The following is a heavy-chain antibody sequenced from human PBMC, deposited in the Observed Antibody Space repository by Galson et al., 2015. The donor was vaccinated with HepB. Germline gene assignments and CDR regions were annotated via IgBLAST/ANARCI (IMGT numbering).Heavy chain of an antibody. CDR2: ISSSSSTI. CDR1: GFTFSSYS. Sequence: SLRLSCAASGFTFSSYSMNWVRQAPGKGLEWVSYISSSSSTIYYADSVKGRFTISRDNAKNSLYLQMNSLRAEDTAVYYCARGGYCSGGSCYSNWFDPWGQGTLVTVSS. J-gene: IGHJ5*02. D-gene: IGHD2-15*01. CDR3: ARGGYCSGGSCYSNWFDP. V-gene: IGHV3-48*01.